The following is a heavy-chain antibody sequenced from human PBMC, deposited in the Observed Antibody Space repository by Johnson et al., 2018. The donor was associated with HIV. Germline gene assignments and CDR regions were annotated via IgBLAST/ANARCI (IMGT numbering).Heavy chain of an antibody. CDR2: ISYDGSNK. D-gene: IGHD6-13*01. Sequence: VQLVESGGGVVQPGRSLRLSCAASGFTFSSYGMHWVRQAPGKGLEWVAVISYDGSNKYYADSVKGRFTISRDNSKNTLYLQMNSLRAEDTAVYYCARLPYSGDEDAFDIWGQGTMVIVSA. J-gene: IGHJ3*02. V-gene: IGHV3-30*03. CDR1: GFTFSSYG. CDR3: ARLPYSGDEDAFDI.